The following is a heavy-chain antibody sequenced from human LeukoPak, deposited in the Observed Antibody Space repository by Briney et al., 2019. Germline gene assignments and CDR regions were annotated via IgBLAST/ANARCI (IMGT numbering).Heavy chain of an antibody. CDR3: AREGPYSGSYYVWAFDI. V-gene: IGHV3-74*01. CDR2: INTDGSST. Sequence: TGGSLRLSCAGSGFTFSDYWMHWVRQAPGKGLVWVSRINTDGSSTRYADSVKGRFTISRDNAKNSLYLQMNSLRAEDTAVYYCAREGPYSGSYYVWAFDIWGQGTMVTVSS. CDR1: GFTFSDYW. D-gene: IGHD1-26*01. J-gene: IGHJ3*02.